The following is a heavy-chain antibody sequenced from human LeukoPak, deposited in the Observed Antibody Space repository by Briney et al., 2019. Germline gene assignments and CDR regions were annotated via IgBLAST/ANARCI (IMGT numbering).Heavy chain of an antibody. CDR3: ARGRPPHDYGTLFDY. V-gene: IGHV4-59*01. CDR1: GGAITGYY. Sequence: PSETLSLTCTVSGGAITGYYWSWIRQPPGKGLEWIGYIYYSGSTNYNPSFKSRVTMSVDTSKKQFSLKLSSVTAADTAVYYCARGRPPHDYGTLFDYWGQGTLVTVSS. CDR2: IYYSGST. J-gene: IGHJ4*02. D-gene: IGHD4-17*01.